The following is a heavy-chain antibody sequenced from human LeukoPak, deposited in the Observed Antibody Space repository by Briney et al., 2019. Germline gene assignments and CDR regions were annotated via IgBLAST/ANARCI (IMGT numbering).Heavy chain of an antibody. CDR3: AGVVSQSGMFYAYYFDY. CDR1: GGTFSSYA. D-gene: IGHD5/OR15-5a*01. J-gene: IGHJ4*02. V-gene: IGHV1-69*04. Sequence: SVKVSCKASGGTFSSYAISWVRQAPGPGLEWMGRIIPILAIANYAQKFQGRVTITADKSTSTASMELSSLRSEDTAVYYCAGVVSQSGMFYAYYFDYWGQGTLVTVSS. CDR2: IIPILAIA.